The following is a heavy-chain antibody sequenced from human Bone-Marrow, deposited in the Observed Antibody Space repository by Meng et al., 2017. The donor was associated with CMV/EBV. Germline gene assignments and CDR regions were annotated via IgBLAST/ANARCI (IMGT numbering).Heavy chain of an antibody. CDR3: ARGGARRTTVVTYDY. CDR1: GYTFTGYY. Sequence: ASVKVSCEASGYTFTGYYMHWVRQAPGQGLEWMGWINPNSGGTNYAQKFQGRVTMTRDTSISTAYMELSRLRSDDTAVYYCARGGARRTTVVTYDYWGQGTLVTVSS. D-gene: IGHD4-23*01. J-gene: IGHJ4*02. CDR2: INPNSGGT. V-gene: IGHV1-2*02.